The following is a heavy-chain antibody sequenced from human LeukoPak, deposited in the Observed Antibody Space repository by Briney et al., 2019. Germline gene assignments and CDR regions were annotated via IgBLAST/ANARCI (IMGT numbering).Heavy chain of an antibody. Sequence: SETLSLTCAVYDGSFSGYYWSWIRQPPGKGLEWIGEINHSGSTNYNPSLKSRVTISLDTSKSQFSLKVRYVTAADTAVYYCARGLNDSWTGENFWGQGTLVTVSS. CDR3: ARGLNDSWTGENF. CDR2: INHSGST. J-gene: IGHJ4*02. V-gene: IGHV4-34*01. CDR1: DGSFSGYY. D-gene: IGHD3-3*01.